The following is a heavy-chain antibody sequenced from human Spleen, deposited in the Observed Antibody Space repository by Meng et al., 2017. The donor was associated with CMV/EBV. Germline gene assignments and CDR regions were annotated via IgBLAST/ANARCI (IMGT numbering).Heavy chain of an antibody. V-gene: IGHV3-30*19. CDR1: GFTFSSYG. CDR3: ARGEYQLLGLGAFDI. Sequence: GESLKISCAASGFTFSSYGMHWVRQAPGKGLEWVAVISYDGSNKYYADSVKGRFTISRDNSKNTLYLQMNSLRAEDTAVYYCARGEYQLLGLGAFDIWGQGTMVTVSS. CDR2: ISYDGSNK. J-gene: IGHJ3*02. D-gene: IGHD2-2*01.